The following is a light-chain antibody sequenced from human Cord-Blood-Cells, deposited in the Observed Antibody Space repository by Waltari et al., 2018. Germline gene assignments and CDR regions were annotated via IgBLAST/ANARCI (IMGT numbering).Light chain of an antibody. CDR3: CSYAGSRNV. CDR2: EVS. V-gene: IGLV2-23*02. Sequence: QSALTQPASVSGSPGQSITISCTGTSSDVGSYNLVSWYQQHPGKAPKLIIYEVSKRPSGVCNRFSGSKSGNTASLTISGLQAEDEADYYCCSYAGSRNVFGSGTKVTVL. J-gene: IGLJ1*01. CDR1: SSDVGSYNL.